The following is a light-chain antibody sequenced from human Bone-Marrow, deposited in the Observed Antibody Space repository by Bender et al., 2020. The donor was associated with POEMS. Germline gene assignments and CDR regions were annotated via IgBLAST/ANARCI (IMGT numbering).Light chain of an antibody. CDR2: DVS. CDR3: CSYAGYYTSDVV. V-gene: IGLV2-11*01. Sequence: QSVLTQPRSVSGSPRQSVTISCTGTSSDPDYKFVSWYQQHPDKAPKLIIYDVSKRPSGVPGRFSGSKFGNTASLTISGLQADDEADYYCCSYAGYYTSDVVFGGGTKLTVL. CDR1: SSDPDYKF. J-gene: IGLJ2*01.